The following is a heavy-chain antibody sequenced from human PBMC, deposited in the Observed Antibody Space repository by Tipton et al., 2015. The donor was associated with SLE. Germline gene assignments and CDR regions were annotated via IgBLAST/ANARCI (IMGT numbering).Heavy chain of an antibody. CDR1: GYSISSGSY. Sequence: TLSLTCAVSGYSISSGSYWGWIRQPPGKGLEWIGWLFLSGSNYYNPSLKSRVTISVDTSRNQFSLKLSSVTAADTAVYYCARGDLYDYIWGSYRLDAFDIWGQGTMVTVSS. J-gene: IGHJ3*02. V-gene: IGHV4-38-2*01. CDR2: LFLSGSN. CDR3: ARGDLYDYIWGSYRLDAFDI. D-gene: IGHD3-16*02.